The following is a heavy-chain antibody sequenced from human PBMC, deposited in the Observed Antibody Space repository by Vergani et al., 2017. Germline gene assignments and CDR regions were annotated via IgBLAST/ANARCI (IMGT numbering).Heavy chain of an antibody. CDR1: GFSFNSYW. CDR2: IKSDGGIT. V-gene: IGHV3-74*03. CDR3: ARLGLTASRREAPVFDY. D-gene: IGHD6-13*01. Sequence: EVQLMESGGGLVQPGGSLRLSCSASGFSFNSYWMHWVRQVPGKGLLWVSRIKSDGGITAYADSVKGRFTISRDNAQNTLYLQMNSLRAEDTAVYFCARLGLTASRREAPVFDYWGQGTLVTVSS. J-gene: IGHJ4*02.